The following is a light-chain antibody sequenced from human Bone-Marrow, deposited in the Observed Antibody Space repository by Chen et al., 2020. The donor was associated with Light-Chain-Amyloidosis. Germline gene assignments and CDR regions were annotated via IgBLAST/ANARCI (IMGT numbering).Light chain of an antibody. Sequence: YELIQPPSVSVSPGQTARITCSGDVLPTKYAYWYQQKPGRAPVLVIHRDTERPSGVSERFSGSSSGTTATLTISRVQAEDEADYHCQSADSSGTYEVIFGGGTKLTVL. V-gene: IGLV3-25*03. CDR3: QSADSSGTYEVI. CDR2: RDT. J-gene: IGLJ2*01. CDR1: VLPTKY.